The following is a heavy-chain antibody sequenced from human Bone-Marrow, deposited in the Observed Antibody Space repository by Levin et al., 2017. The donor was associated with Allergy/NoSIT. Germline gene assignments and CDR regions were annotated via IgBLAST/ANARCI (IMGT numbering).Heavy chain of an antibody. J-gene: IGHJ4*02. Sequence: PGGSLRLSCAASGFSFSSYEMNWVRQAPGKGLEWVAFISKTGATIYYADSVKGRFTISRDNAKNSLFLHMDILKAEDTAVYYCAREDNRLHLNWGQGTLVTVSS. V-gene: IGHV3-48*03. D-gene: IGHD4-11*01. CDR2: ISKTGATI. CDR1: GFSFSSYE. CDR3: AREDNRLHLN.